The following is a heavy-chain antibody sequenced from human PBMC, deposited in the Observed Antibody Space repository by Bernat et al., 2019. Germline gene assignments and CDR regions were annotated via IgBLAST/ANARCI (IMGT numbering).Heavy chain of an antibody. Sequence: QVQLVQSGAEVKKPGSSVKVSCKASGGTFSSYAISWVRQAPGQGLEWMGGIIPIFGTANYAQKFQGRVTSTADESTSTAYMELSSLRSEDTAVYYCARVLRFLEWTSWRIAFDIWGQGTMVTVSS. V-gene: IGHV1-69*01. D-gene: IGHD3-3*01. CDR2: IIPIFGTA. CDR1: GGTFSSYA. CDR3: ARVLRFLEWTSWRIAFDI. J-gene: IGHJ3*02.